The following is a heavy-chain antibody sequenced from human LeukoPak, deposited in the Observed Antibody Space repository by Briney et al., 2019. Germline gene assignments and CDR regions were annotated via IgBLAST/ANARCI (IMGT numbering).Heavy chain of an antibody. J-gene: IGHJ2*01. CDR2: INSDGSTI. D-gene: IGHD2-2*01. CDR3: ARYYAGYFDL. CDR1: GFTFSSSW. V-gene: IGHV3-74*01. Sequence: PGGSLRLSCAASGFTFSSSWMHWVRQAPGKGLVWVARINSDGSTISYADSVKGRFTISRDNAKNTLYLQMDSLRAEDTAVYYCARYYAGYFDLWGRGTLVTVSS.